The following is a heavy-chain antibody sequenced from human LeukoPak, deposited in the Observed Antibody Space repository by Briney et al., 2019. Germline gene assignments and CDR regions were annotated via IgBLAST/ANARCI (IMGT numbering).Heavy chain of an antibody. CDR1: GFTFSSYG. CDR3: AKDQGIVVVPAALDY. V-gene: IGHV3-30*02. CDR2: IRYDGSNK. J-gene: IGHJ4*02. D-gene: IGHD2-2*01. Sequence: GGSLRLSCAASGFTFSSYGMHWVRQAPGKGLEWVAFIRYDGSNKYYADSVKGRFTISRDNSENTLYLQMNSLRAEDTAVYYCAKDQGIVVVPAALDYWGQGTLVTVSS.